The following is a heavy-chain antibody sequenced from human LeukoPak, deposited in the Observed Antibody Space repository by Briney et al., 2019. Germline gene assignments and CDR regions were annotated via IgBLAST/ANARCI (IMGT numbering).Heavy chain of an antibody. J-gene: IGHJ3*02. CDR1: GFTFSSYA. CDR2: ISYDGSNK. V-gene: IGHV3-30-3*01. CDR3: AKEGVVVAATTDAFDI. D-gene: IGHD2-15*01. Sequence: GRSLRLSCAASGFTFSSYAMHWVRQAPGKGLEWVAVISYDGSNKYYADSVKGRFTISRDNSKNTLYLQMNSLRAEDTAVYYCAKEGVVVAATTDAFDIWGQGTMVTVSS.